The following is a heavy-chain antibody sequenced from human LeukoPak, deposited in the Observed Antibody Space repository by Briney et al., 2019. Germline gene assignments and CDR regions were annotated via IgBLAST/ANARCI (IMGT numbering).Heavy chain of an antibody. V-gene: IGHV3-30-3*01. CDR1: GFTFSNYA. Sequence: GGSLRLSCAASGFTFSNYAMHWVRQAPGKGLEWVAVILYDGSNKYYADSVKGRFTISRDNSKNTLYLQMNSLRAEDTALYYCARDLSRQTYGMDVWGQGTTVTVSS. J-gene: IGHJ6*02. CDR2: ILYDGSNK. CDR3: ARDLSRQTYGMDV.